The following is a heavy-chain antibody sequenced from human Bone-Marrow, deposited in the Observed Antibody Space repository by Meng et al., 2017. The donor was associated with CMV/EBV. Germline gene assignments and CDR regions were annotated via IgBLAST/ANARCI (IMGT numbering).Heavy chain of an antibody. Sequence: GGSLRLSCAASRFTFDDYTMHWVRQAPGKGLEWVSLISWDGGSTYYADSVKGRFTISRDNSKNSLYLQMNSLRAEDTALYYCAKDIGGYFDYWGQGTRVTVSS. CDR3: AKDIGGYFDY. J-gene: IGHJ4*02. CDR2: ISWDGGST. CDR1: RFTFDDYT. V-gene: IGHV3-43D*03. D-gene: IGHD3-16*01.